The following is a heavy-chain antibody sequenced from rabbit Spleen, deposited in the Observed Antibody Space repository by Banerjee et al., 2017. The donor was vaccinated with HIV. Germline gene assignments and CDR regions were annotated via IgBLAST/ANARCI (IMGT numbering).Heavy chain of an antibody. J-gene: IGHJ2*01. CDR2: IYAGSSDGST. CDR1: GFDFSSSYY. CDR3: ARDFDAGRMDAFEL. D-gene: IGHD2-1*01. V-gene: IGHV1S45*01. Sequence: EQLEESGGGLVQPEGSLTLTCKASGFDFSSSYYMCWVRQAPGKGLEWIACIYAGSSDGSTYYATWVNGRFSLFKTSSTTVTLQMTSLTAADTATYFCARDFDAGRMDAFELWGPGTLVTV.